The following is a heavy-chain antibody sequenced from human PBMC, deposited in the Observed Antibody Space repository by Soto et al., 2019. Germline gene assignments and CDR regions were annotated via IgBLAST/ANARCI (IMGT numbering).Heavy chain of an antibody. CDR1: GFTFTSSA. CDR2: IVVGSGNT. CDR3: AAGTGIYDFWSGEPYYYGMDV. Sequence: SVKVSCKASGFTFTSSAVQWVRQARGQRLEWIGWIVVGSGNTNYAQKFQERVTITRDMSTSTAYMELSSLRSEDTAVYYCAAGTGIYDFWSGEPYYYGMDVWGQGTTVTVSS. J-gene: IGHJ6*02. V-gene: IGHV1-58*01. D-gene: IGHD3-3*01.